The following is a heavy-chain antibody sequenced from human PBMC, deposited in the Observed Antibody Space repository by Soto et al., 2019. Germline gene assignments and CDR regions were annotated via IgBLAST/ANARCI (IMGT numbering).Heavy chain of an antibody. Sequence: GGSLRLSCTASGFTFGDYAMSWVRQAPGKGLEWVGFIRSKAYGGTTEYAASVKGRFTISRDDSKSIAYLQMNSLKTEDTAVYYCTRLPRGSYFDYWGQGTLVTVSS. V-gene: IGHV3-49*04. CDR3: TRLPRGSYFDY. J-gene: IGHJ4*02. D-gene: IGHD1-26*01. CDR2: IRSKAYGGTT. CDR1: GFTFGDYA.